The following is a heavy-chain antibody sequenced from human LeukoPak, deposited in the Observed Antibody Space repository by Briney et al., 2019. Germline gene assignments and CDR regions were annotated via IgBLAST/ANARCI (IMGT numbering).Heavy chain of an antibody. Sequence: GESLKISCKGSGYSFTSYWIGWVRQVPGKGLEWMGIIYPGDSDTRYGPSFQGQVTISADKSISTAYLQWSSLKASDTAMYYCAGRYYYGSGQKYYFDYWGQGTLVTVSS. V-gene: IGHV5-51*01. CDR3: AGRYYYGSGQKYYFDY. CDR1: GYSFTSYW. J-gene: IGHJ4*02. CDR2: IYPGDSDT. D-gene: IGHD3-10*01.